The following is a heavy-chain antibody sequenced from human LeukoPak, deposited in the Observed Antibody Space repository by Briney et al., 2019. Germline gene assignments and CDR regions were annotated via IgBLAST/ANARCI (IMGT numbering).Heavy chain of an antibody. J-gene: IGHJ5*02. Sequence: ASVKVSCKTYGPGFSSFVIAWVRQAPGQGLEWLGWISPYTGHTNYAPKFRGRVAMTTDTPTRTVYMDLRSLRSDDTAVYYCARGQVDTTMIIGGWFDHWGQGTLVIVSS. D-gene: IGHD5-18*01. CDR3: ARGQVDTTMIIGGWFDH. V-gene: IGHV1-18*04. CDR1: GPGFSSFV. CDR2: ISPYTGHT.